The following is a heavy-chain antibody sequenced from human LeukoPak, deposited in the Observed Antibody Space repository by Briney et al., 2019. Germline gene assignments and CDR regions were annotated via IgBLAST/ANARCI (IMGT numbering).Heavy chain of an antibody. Sequence: GGSLRLSCAASGFTVSSNYMSWVRQAPGKGLEWVSVIYSGGSTYYADSVKGRFTISRDNSKNTLYLQMNSLRAEDTAVYYCARDQADNYYDSSGYYYGFDYWGQGTLVTVSS. CDR2: IYSGGST. V-gene: IGHV3-53*01. J-gene: IGHJ4*02. D-gene: IGHD3-22*01. CDR3: ARDQADNYYDSSGYYYGFDY. CDR1: GFTVSSNY.